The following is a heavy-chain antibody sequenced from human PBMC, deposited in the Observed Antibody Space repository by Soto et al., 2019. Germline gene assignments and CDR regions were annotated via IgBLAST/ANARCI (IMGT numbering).Heavy chain of an antibody. D-gene: IGHD3-10*01. Sequence: QVQLQESGPGLVKPSGTLSLTCAVSGGSISSSNWWSWVRQPPGKGLEWIGEIYHSGSTNYNPPLKRRVTRSVDXXNNQFSLTLSSVPAADTAVYYCARVSGSYYYGMDVWGQGTTVTVSS. V-gene: IGHV4-4*02. CDR1: GGSISSSNW. J-gene: IGHJ6*02. CDR3: ARVSGSYYYGMDV. CDR2: IYHSGST.